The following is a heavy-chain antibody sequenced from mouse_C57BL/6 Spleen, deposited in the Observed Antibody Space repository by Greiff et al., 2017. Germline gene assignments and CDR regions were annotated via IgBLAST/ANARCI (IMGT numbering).Heavy chain of an antibody. J-gene: IGHJ2*01. V-gene: IGHV1-15*01. CDR3: TRGGYYVFDY. CDR1: GYTFTDYE. D-gene: IGHD2-3*01. CDR2: IDPETGGT. Sequence: VQLQQSGAELVRPGASVTLSCKASGYTFTDYEMHWVKQTPVHGLEWIGAIDPETGGTAYNQKFKGKAILTADKSSSTAYMELRSLTSEDSAVYYCTRGGYYVFDYWGQGTTLTVSS.